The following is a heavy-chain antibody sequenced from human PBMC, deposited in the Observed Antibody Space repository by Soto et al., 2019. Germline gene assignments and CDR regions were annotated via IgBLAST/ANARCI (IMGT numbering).Heavy chain of an antibody. CDR1: GFTFSSYW. D-gene: IGHD5-12*01. CDR2: INSDGSST. Sequence: QPGGSLRLSCAASGFTFSSYWMHWVRQAPGKGLVWVSRINSDGSSTSYADSVKGRFTISRDNAKNTLYLQMNSLRAEDTAVYYCARVGISGYDWYPLYYYYAMDVWGQGTTVTVSS. CDR3: ARVGISGYDWYPLYYYYAMDV. J-gene: IGHJ6*02. V-gene: IGHV3-74*01.